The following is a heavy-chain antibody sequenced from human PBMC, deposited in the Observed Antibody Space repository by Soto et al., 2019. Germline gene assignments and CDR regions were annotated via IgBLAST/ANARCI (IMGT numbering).Heavy chain of an antibody. D-gene: IGHD6-13*01. V-gene: IGHV5-51*01. CDR2: IYPGDSDT. CDR1: GYSFTTNW. J-gene: IGHJ1*01. Sequence: GESLKISCKGSGYSFTTNWIGWVRQMPGKGLEWMWVIYPGDSDTRYSPSFQGQVAIPADKSINTAYLQWSSLKASDTAMYYCARHSGVAEDGTDWGQGTLVTAPQ. CDR3: ARHSGVAEDGTD.